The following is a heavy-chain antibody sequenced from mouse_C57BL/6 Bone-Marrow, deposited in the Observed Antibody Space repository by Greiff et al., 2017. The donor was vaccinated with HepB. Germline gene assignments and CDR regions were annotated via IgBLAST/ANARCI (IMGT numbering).Heavy chain of an antibody. CDR2: IDPETGGT. D-gene: IGHD2-4*01. V-gene: IGHV1-15*01. CDR3: TRRRYDYDGAWFAY. J-gene: IGHJ3*01. Sequence: VQLQQSGAELVRPGASVTLSCKASGYTFTDYEMHWVKQTPVHGLEWIGAIDPETGGTAYNQKFKGKAILTADKSSSTAYMELRSLTSEDSAVYYCTRRRYDYDGAWFAYWGQGTLVTVSA. CDR1: GYTFTDYE.